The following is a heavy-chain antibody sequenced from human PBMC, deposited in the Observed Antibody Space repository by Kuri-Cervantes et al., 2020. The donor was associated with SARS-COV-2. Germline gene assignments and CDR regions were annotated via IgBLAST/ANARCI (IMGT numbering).Heavy chain of an antibody. J-gene: IGHJ3*02. CDR3: ARSTPFRRLVDISQGGAFDI. V-gene: IGHV1-2*04. CDR1: GYTFTGYY. CDR2: INPNSGGT. Sequence: ASVKVSCKASGYTFTGYYMHWVRQAPGQGLEWMGWINPNSGGTNYAQKFQGWVTMTRDTPISTVYMELSRLRSDDTAVYYCARSTPFRRLVDISQGGAFDIWGQGTMVTVSS. D-gene: IGHD3-22*01.